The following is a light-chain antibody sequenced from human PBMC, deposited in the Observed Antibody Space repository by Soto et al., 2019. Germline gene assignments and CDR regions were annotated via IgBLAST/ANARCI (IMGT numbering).Light chain of an antibody. V-gene: IGLV2-14*01. CDR1: SGDVGGYEY. J-gene: IGLJ1*01. CDR2: EVT. CDR3: SSHTGGSTRV. Sequence: QSALTQPASVSGSPGQSIAISFTGTSGDVGGYEYVSWYQQHPDKAPKLMIYEVTKRPSWVSNRFSGSKSGNTASLTISGLQPEDEADYYCSSHTGGSTRVFGSGTKLAVL.